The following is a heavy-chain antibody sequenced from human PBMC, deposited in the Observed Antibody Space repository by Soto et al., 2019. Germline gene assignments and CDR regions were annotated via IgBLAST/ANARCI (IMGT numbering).Heavy chain of an antibody. V-gene: IGHV3-9*01. CDR2: ISWNSDKK. CDR3: ARGDYGDYHSYYYGMAV. D-gene: IGHD4-17*01. CDR1: GFTFDDYA. Sequence: EVQLVESGGGLVQPGRSLRLSCAASGFTFDDYAMFWVRQPPGKGLEWVSGISWNSDKKDYADSVKGRFTISRDNAKKSLFLELNSLRPEDTALYYCARGDYGDYHSYYYGMAVWGQGTTVTVSS. J-gene: IGHJ6*02.